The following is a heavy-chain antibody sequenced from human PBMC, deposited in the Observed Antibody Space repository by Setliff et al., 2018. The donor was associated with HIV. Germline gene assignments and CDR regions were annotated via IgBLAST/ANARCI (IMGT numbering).Heavy chain of an antibody. V-gene: IGHV1-18*01. CDR1: GYIFANYG. CDR3: ARDWVAAAGVMGDY. CDR2: ISAYNGNT. J-gene: IGHJ4*02. Sequence: GASVKVSCKASGYIFANYGISWVRQAPGQGLEWMGWISAYNGNTKYAQKLQGRVTMTTDTSTSTAYMELWSLRSDDTAVYYCARDWVAAAGVMGDYWGQGPLVTVSS. D-gene: IGHD6-13*01.